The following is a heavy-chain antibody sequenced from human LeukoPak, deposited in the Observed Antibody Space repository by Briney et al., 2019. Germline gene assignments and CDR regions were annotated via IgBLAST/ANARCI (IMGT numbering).Heavy chain of an antibody. CDR2: ILTGGNT. CDR1: GGSISSYY. D-gene: IGHD1-26*01. J-gene: IGHJ4*02. CDR3: ARNSSGNYFDY. Sequence: SETLSLTCTVSGGSISSYYWSWIRQPAGKGLEWIGRILTGGNTNYNPSLKSRVTMSGDRSKNQFSLKLSSVTAADTAVYYCARNSSGNYFDYWGQGTLVTVSS. V-gene: IGHV4-4*07.